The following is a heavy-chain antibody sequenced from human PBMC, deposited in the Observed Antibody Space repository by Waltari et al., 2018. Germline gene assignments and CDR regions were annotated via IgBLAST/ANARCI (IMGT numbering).Heavy chain of an antibody. D-gene: IGHD3-22*01. CDR1: GYTFTSYY. J-gene: IGHJ4*02. CDR3: ATYDSSGRRDHYFDY. Sequence: QVQLVQSGAEVKKPGASVKVSCKASGYTFTSYYMHWVRQAPGQGLEWMGIINPSCGSTSYAQKFQGRVTMTRDTSTSTVYMELSSLRSEDTAVYYCATYDSSGRRDHYFDYWGQGTLVTVSS. V-gene: IGHV1-46*03. CDR2: INPSCGST.